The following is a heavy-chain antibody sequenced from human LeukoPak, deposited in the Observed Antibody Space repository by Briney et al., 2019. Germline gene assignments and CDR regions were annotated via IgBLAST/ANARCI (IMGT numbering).Heavy chain of an antibody. J-gene: IGHJ3*02. Sequence: GGSLRLSCAASGFTFSSYGMHWVRQAPGKGLEWVAVIWYDGSNKCYADSVKGRFTISRDNSKNTLYLQMNSLRAEDTAVYYCARGRKWYYYDSDYAFDIWGQGTMVTVSS. CDR1: GFTFSSYG. CDR2: IWYDGSNK. CDR3: ARGRKWYYYDSDYAFDI. D-gene: IGHD3-22*01. V-gene: IGHV3-33*01.